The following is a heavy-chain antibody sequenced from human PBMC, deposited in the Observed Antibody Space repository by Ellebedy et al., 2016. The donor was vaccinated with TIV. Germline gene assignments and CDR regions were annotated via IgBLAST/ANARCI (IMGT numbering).Heavy chain of an antibody. V-gene: IGHV3-72*01. CDR2: SRNKAKSYTT. Sequence: GESLKISCAVSGFTFSDHYMGWVRLAPGKGPEWVGRSRNKAKSYTTDYAASVKGRFTISRDNAKNSLYLQMNSLRAEDTAVYYCATGARSEGGYWGQGTLVTVSS. J-gene: IGHJ4*02. CDR3: ATGARSEGGY. CDR1: GFTFSDHY. D-gene: IGHD2-15*01.